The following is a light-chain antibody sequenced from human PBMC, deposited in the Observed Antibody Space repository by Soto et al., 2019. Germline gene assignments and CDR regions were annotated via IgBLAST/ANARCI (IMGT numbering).Light chain of an antibody. Sequence: DVQMTQSPSSLSASVGDRVTITCRASQHISKHLHWYQQKPGKAPNLLIYDASNLQTGVPSVFSGSGSGTDFTFTISSLQPEDTATYYCQQYDKPPYTFGQGTKLEI. J-gene: IGKJ2*01. CDR3: QQYDKPPYT. CDR2: DAS. V-gene: IGKV1-33*01. CDR1: QHISKH.